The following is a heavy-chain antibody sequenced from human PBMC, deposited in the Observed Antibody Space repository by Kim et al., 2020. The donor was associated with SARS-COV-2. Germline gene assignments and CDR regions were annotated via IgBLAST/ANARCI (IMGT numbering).Heavy chain of an antibody. J-gene: IGHJ4*02. D-gene: IGHD3-16*02. CDR1: GDPVSSNSAA. CDR3: ARHRWTSFDY. V-gene: IGHV6-1*01. Sequence: SQTLSLTCAISGDPVSSNSAAWHWIRQSPSRGLEWLGRTYFRGEWYSDYAVSVKSRIVVKADTSKNQFSLQLSSVTPEDTAVYYCARHRWTSFDYWGQGTPVTVS. CDR2: TYFRGEWYS.